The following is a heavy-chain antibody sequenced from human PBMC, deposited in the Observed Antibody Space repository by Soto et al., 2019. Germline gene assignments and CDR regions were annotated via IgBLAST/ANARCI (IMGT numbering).Heavy chain of an antibody. J-gene: IGHJ6*02. Sequence: SETLPLTCTVSGASISSYYWSWIRQPPGKGLEWIGYIYYSGSTNYNPSLKSRVTISVDTSKNQFSLKLSSVTAADTAVYYCARGIEGWYQGRYYYGMDVWGQGTTVTVSS. D-gene: IGHD6-19*01. CDR2: IYYSGST. CDR3: ARGIEGWYQGRYYYGMDV. V-gene: IGHV4-59*01. CDR1: GASISSYY.